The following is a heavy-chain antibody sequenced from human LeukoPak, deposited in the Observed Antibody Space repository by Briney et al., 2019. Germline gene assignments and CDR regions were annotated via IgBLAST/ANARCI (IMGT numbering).Heavy chain of an antibody. D-gene: IGHD1-1*01. CDR3: ARLDDYFFDY. J-gene: IGHJ4*02. V-gene: IGHV5-51*01. Sequence: GESLKISCKVAGYNFGAFWIGWVRQMPGKGLEWMGIIRPDQSDIKYSPSFQGQVTISADKSINTAYLQWNGLKASDTAMYYCARLDDYFFDYWGQGALVTVSS. CDR1: GYNFGAFW. CDR2: IRPDQSDI.